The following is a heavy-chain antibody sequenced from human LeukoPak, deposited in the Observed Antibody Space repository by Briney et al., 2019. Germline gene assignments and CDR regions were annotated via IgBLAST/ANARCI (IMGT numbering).Heavy chain of an antibody. CDR1: GYTLTELS. CDR3: ATDRAQLATLRGTFDI. V-gene: IGHV1-24*01. Sequence: ASVKVSCKVSGYTLTELSMHWVRQAPGKGLEWMGGFDPEDGETIYAQKFQGRVTMTEDTSTDTAYMELSSLRSEDTAEYYCATDRAQLATLRGTFDIWGQGTMVTVSS. J-gene: IGHJ3*02. D-gene: IGHD6-6*01. CDR2: FDPEDGET.